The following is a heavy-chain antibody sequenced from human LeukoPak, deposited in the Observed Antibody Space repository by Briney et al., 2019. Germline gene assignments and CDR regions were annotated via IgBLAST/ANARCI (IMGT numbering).Heavy chain of an antibody. V-gene: IGHV3-23*01. CDR3: AKGGMVGASGLFDS. CDR2: ISGDDAST. CDR1: GFSFSTHS. J-gene: IGHJ4*02. Sequence: RPGGSLRLSCVASGFSFSTHSMSWVRQVPGEGLEWVSGISGDDASTYYADSVEGRFTISRDISKNTMYLQMNPLRADDTAVYYCAKGGMVGASGLFDSWGQGTLVTVSS. D-gene: IGHD1-26*01.